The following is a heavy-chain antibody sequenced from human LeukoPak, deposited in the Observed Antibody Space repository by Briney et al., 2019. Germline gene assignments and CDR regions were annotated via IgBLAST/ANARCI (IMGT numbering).Heavy chain of an antibody. V-gene: IGHV4-39*01. Sequence: SETLSLTCTVSGGSISRSGYYLGWIRQPPGKGLEWIASIYYSGNTYHNPPLKTRLTISVDTSKNQLSLKLSSLTAADTAVYYCARHEYSGSYYGLSWFDPWGQGTLVTVSS. CDR2: IYYSGNT. J-gene: IGHJ5*02. CDR3: ARHEYSGSYYGLSWFDP. D-gene: IGHD1-26*01. CDR1: GGSISRSGYY.